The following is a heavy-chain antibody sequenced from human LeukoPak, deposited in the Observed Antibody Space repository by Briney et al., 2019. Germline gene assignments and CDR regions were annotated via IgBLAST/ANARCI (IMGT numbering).Heavy chain of an antibody. D-gene: IGHD6-19*01. J-gene: IGHJ6*02. CDR2: ISWNSGSI. CDR3: AKGSYSSGWSNDYYYYGMDV. CDR1: GFTFDDYA. Sequence: PGGSLRLSCAASGFTFDDYAMHWVRQAPGKGLEWVSGISWNSGSIGYADSVKGRFTISRDNAKNSLYLQMNSLGAEDTALYYCAKGSYSSGWSNDYYYYGMDVWGQGTTVTVSS. V-gene: IGHV3-9*01.